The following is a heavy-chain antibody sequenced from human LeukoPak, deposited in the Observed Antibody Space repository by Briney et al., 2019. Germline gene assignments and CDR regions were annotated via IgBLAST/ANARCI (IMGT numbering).Heavy chain of an antibody. CDR1: GFTFSAYS. J-gene: IGHJ5*02. CDR3: AKEAVAGTNWSDP. D-gene: IGHD6-19*01. Sequence: GGSLSLSCAASGFTFSAYSMNWVRQAPGKGLEWVSYISTTTSPIYYADSVKGRFTISRDNAKNSLYLQMNNLRAEDTAIYYCAKEAVAGTNWSDPWGQGTLVTVSS. CDR2: ISTTTSPI. V-gene: IGHV3-48*01.